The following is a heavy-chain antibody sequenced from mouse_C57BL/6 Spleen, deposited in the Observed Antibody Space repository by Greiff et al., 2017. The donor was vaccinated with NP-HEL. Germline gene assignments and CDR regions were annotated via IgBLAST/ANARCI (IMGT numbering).Heavy chain of an antibody. CDR3: ARYYSNHWYFDV. D-gene: IGHD2-5*01. J-gene: IGHJ1*03. CDR2: INPSNGGT. V-gene: IGHV1-53*01. CDR1: GYTFTSYW. Sequence: VKLQQPGTELVKPGASVKLSCKASGYTFTSYWMHWVKQRPGQGLEWIGNINPSNGGTNYNEKFKSKATLTVDKSSSTAYMQLSSLTSDDSAVYYCARYYSNHWYFDVRGTGTTVTVSS.